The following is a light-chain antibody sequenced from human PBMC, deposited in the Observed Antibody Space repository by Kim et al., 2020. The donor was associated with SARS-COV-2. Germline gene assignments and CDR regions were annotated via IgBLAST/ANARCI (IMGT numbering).Light chain of an antibody. J-gene: IGLJ2*01. CDR3: QSYDGSSQV. Sequence: GKTVTISCPRSSGDIGSSYVQWYQQRPGSSPTTLLYEDDHRSSGVPDRFSGSIDSSSNSASLTISGLKTEDEADYYCQSYDGSSQVFGGGTRLTVL. V-gene: IGLV6-57*01. CDR2: EDD. CDR1: SGDIGSSY.